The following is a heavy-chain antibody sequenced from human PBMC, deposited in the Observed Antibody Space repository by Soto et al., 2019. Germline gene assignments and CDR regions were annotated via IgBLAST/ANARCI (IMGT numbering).Heavy chain of an antibody. J-gene: IGHJ5*02. CDR1: GYTFTGYY. CDR2: INPNSGST. V-gene: IGHV1-46*01. Sequence: GASVKVSCKASGYTFTGYYIHWARQAPGQGLEWMGLINPNSGSTTYAQKLQGRVTMTRDTSTSTVYMELNSLRSEDAAVYYCVRGGFLSHDHVIIAPATLGFDPWGQGTLVTVSS. D-gene: IGHD6-25*01. CDR3: VRGGFLSHDHVIIAPATLGFDP.